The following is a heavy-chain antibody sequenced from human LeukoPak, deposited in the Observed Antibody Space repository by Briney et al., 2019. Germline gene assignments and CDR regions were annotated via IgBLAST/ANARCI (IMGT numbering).Heavy chain of an antibody. CDR1: GGSLSTYY. D-gene: IGHD2/OR15-2a*01. V-gene: IGHV4-59*08. Sequence: PSETLSLTCTVSGGSLSTYYWSWIRQPPGKGLEWIGYIYYSGSTSYYPSLESRVTISVDTSKTQFSLKLSSVPAADTAVYYCARHLRNSFFDYWGQGTLVTVSS. CDR2: IYYSGST. CDR3: ARHLRNSFFDY. J-gene: IGHJ4*02.